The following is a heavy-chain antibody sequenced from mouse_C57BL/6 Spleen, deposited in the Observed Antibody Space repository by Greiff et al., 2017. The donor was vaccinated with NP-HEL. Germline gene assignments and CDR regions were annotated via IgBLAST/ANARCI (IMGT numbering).Heavy chain of an antibody. D-gene: IGHD2-5*01. V-gene: IGHV1-75*01. CDR3: ARSGAYYSNYYAMDY. CDR1: GYTFTDYY. CDR2: IFPGSGST. Sequence: VQLQQSGPELVKPGASVKISCKASGYTFTDYYINWVKQRPGQGLEWIGWIFPGSGSTYYNEKFKGKATLTVDKSSSTAYMLLSSLTSEDSAVYFCARSGAYYSNYYAMDYWGQGTSVTVSS. J-gene: IGHJ4*01.